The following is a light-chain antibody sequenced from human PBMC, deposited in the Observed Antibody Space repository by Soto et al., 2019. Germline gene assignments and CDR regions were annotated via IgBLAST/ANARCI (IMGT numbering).Light chain of an antibody. V-gene: IGKV1-5*03. J-gene: IGKJ1*01. CDR2: KAS. CDR3: QHYNSYSRT. CDR1: DNIGPW. Sequence: DIQITQSPATLSSCIVDIVAITCRASDNIGPWVAWYQQKPGKAPKLLIYKASTLETGAPSRFAGSGSGTGFTLTITRLQPDDFATYYCQHYNSYSRTFGQGTKVDIK.